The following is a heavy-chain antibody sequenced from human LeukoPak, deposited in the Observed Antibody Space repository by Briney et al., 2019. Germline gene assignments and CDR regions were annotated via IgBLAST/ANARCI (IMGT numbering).Heavy chain of an antibody. CDR1: GGTFTSYA. Sequence: SVKVSCKTSGGTFTSYAITWVRQAPGQGLEWMGKIIPISGTANYAQKFQGRVTFTADESTGTAYMELSSLRSEDTALYYCARKLRLGGNWFDPWGQGTLVTVSS. CDR3: ARKLRLGGNWFDP. CDR2: IIPISGTA. V-gene: IGHV1-69*13. D-gene: IGHD1-26*01. J-gene: IGHJ5*02.